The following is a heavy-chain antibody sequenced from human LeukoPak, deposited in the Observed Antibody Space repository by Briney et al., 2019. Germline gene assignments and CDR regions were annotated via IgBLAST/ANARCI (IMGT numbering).Heavy chain of an antibody. Sequence: ASVKVSCKASGYTFTSYGISWVRQAPGQGLEWMGWISAYNGNTNYAQKLQGRVTMTTDTSTSTAYMELSRLRSDDTAVYYCARSRTGTAEVVVVAATPADAFDIWGQGSMVTVSS. CDR1: GYTFTSYG. V-gene: IGHV1-18*01. CDR3: ARSRTGTAEVVVVAATPADAFDI. CDR2: ISAYNGNT. D-gene: IGHD2-15*01. J-gene: IGHJ3*02.